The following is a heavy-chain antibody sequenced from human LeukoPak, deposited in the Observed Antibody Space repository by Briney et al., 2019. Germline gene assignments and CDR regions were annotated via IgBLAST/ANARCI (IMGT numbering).Heavy chain of an antibody. D-gene: IGHD3-9*01. Sequence: GGSLRLSCAASGFTFGSYGMHWVRQAPGKGLEWVAVISYDGSNKYYADSVKGRFTISRDNSKNTLYLQMNSLRAEDTAVYYCAKNGGLRYFDWYLGYWGQGTLVTVSS. J-gene: IGHJ4*02. V-gene: IGHV3-30*18. CDR2: ISYDGSNK. CDR1: GFTFGSYG. CDR3: AKNGGLRYFDWYLGY.